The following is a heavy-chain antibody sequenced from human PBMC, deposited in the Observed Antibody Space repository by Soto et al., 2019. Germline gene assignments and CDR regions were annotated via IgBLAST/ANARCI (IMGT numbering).Heavy chain of an antibody. CDR3: ARDGGSIAVAEGFDY. CDR1: GFTSSSYA. Sequence: GGSLRLSCAASGFTSSSYAMHWVRQAPGKGLEWVAVISYDGSNKYYADSVKGRFTISRDNSKNTLYLQMNSLRAEDTAVYYCARDGGSIAVAEGFDYWGQGTLVTVSS. CDR2: ISYDGSNK. J-gene: IGHJ4*02. D-gene: IGHD6-19*01. V-gene: IGHV3-30-3*01.